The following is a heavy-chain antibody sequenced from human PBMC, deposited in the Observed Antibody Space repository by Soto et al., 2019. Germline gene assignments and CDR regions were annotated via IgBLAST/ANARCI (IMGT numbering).Heavy chain of an antibody. CDR2: IYASGTT. D-gene: IGHD1-26*01. J-gene: IGHJ4*02. Sequence: QVQLQESGPGLVKPSETLPLTCTVSGGSISSNSWSWIRQPDGKGLEWIGRIYASGTTSYNPTLQSRVTTSVDTSKNQFSLKLSAVTAADTAVYFCARDLVVGATPGDYWGQGILVTVSS. CDR3: ARDLVVGATPGDY. CDR1: GGSISSNS. V-gene: IGHV4-4*07.